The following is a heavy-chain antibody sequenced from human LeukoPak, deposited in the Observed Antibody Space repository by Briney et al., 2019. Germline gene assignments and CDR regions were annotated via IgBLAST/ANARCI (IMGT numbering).Heavy chain of an antibody. D-gene: IGHD5-12*01. CDR3: AKDSHSGFFDY. Sequence: GGSLRLSCAASGFTFTSSAMSWVRQAPGKGLEWVSGIGGGDGRTYYADSLKGRFTISRDISKTTLYLQINGLTADDTAVYYCAKDSHSGFFDYWGQGTLVTVSS. V-gene: IGHV3-23*01. J-gene: IGHJ4*02. CDR2: IGGGDGRT. CDR1: GFTFTSSA.